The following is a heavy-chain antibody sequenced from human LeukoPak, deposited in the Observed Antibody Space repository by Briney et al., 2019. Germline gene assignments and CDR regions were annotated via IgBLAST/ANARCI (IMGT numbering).Heavy chain of an antibody. CDR1: GFTVSSNY. J-gene: IGHJ4*02. CDR2: IYTGGDT. V-gene: IGHV3-53*01. Sequence: GGSLRLSCAASGFTVSSNYMSWVRQAPGKGLEWVSIIYTGGDTYYADSAKGRFTISIDNSKNRLYLQMNSLRAEDTAVYYWAGTYSYSFDYWGQGTLDTVSS. CDR3: AGTYSYSFDY. D-gene: IGHD4-11*01.